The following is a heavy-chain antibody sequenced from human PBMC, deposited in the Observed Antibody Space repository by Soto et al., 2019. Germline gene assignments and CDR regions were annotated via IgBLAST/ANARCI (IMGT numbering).Heavy chain of an antibody. CDR1: GWTFSSYA. V-gene: IGHV3-23*01. CDR2: ISGSCGST. Sequence: HPGGSLRRSCSASGWTFSSYAMSWVRQAPGKGLEWVSAISGSCGSTYYADSVKGRFTISSAHSKNTLYLQMNSLRAEDTAVYYCANIPYYMVLWGQGTPVTVSS. J-gene: IGHJ6*03. CDR3: ANIPYYMVL.